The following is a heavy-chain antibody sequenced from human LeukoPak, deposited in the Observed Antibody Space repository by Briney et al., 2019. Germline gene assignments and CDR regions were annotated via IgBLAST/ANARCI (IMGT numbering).Heavy chain of an antibody. J-gene: IGHJ4*02. D-gene: IGHD2-21*02. CDR3: ARDSPLAYCGGDCYTGTFDY. CDR1: GYTFTSYY. V-gene: IGHV1-46*01. Sequence: GASVKVSCKASGYTFTSYYMHWVRQAPGQGLEWMGIINPSGGSTSYAQKFQGRVTMTRDTSTSTVYMELSSLRSEDTAVYHCARDSPLAYCGGDCYTGTFDYWGQGTLVTVSS. CDR2: INPSGGST.